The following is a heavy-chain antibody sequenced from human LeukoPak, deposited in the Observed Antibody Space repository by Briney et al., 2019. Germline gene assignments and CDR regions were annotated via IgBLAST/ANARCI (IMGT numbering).Heavy chain of an antibody. D-gene: IGHD1-26*01. CDR3: ARLPVGATSWTDY. CDR1: GYTFTSYY. J-gene: IGHJ4*02. Sequence: VASVKVSCKASGYTFTSYYIHWVRQAPGQGLEWMGIINPSGGSTSYARKFQGRVTMTRDMSTSTVYMELSSLRSEDTAVYYCARLPVGATSWTDYWGQGTLVTVSS. V-gene: IGHV1-46*01. CDR2: INPSGGST.